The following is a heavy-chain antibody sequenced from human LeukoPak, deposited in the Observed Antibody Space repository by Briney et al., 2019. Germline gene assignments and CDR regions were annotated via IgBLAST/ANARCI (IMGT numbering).Heavy chain of an antibody. V-gene: IGHV4-34*01. J-gene: IGHJ4*02. D-gene: IGHD5-12*01. CDR2: INHSGST. Sequence: SETLSLTCAVYGGSFSGYYWSWIRQPPGKGLERIGEINHSGSTNYNPSLKSRVTISVDTSKNQFSLKLSSVTAADTAVYYCARLRGYSGYDYDYWGQGTLVTVSS. CDR3: ARLRGYSGYDYDY. CDR1: GGSFSGYY.